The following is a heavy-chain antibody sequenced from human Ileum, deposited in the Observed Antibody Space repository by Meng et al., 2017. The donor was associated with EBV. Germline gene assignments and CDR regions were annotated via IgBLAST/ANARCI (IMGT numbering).Heavy chain of an antibody. V-gene: IGHV3-11*01. CDR2: IDSGSTTI. CDR1: GFTLGDYY. J-gene: IGHJ4*02. CDR3: ARENYGSDY. D-gene: IGHD4-17*01. Sequence: QGQLVESGGGLGKPGGFLRLSCVASGFTLGDYYMGWTRQAPGKGLEWISYIDSGSTTINYADSVKGRFTISRDNAMNTLYLEMNYLRADDTAVYYCARENYGSDYWGQGTLVTASS.